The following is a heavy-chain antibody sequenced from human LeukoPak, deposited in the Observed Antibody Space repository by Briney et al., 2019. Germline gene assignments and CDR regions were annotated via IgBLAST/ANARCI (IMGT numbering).Heavy chain of an antibody. Sequence: GGSLRLSCAASGFTFSSYAMSWVRQAPGKGLEWVSVISGSGDSTYYADSVKGRFTISRDNSKNTLYLQMNSLRAEDTAVYYCAKARTHEYSNYNYWGQGTLVTVSS. CDR2: ISGSGDST. CDR1: GFTFSSYA. CDR3: AKARTHEYSNYNY. V-gene: IGHV3-23*01. J-gene: IGHJ4*02. D-gene: IGHD4-11*01.